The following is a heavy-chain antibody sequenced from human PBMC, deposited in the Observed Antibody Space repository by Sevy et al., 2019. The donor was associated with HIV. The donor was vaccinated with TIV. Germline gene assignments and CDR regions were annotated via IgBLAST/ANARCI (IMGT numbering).Heavy chain of an antibody. CDR2: ISVYNGNT. J-gene: IGHJ4*02. Sequence: ASVKVSCKCSGFSFIDYGFSWVRQAPGQGLEWMAWISVYNGNTNYAQKFQGRVAVTVDSTTKTAYMELKSLRSDDTAVYYCARATRDGYNPLPFDYWGQGTLVTVSS. V-gene: IGHV1-18*01. CDR3: ARATRDGYNPLPFDY. CDR1: GFSFIDYG. D-gene: IGHD5-12*01.